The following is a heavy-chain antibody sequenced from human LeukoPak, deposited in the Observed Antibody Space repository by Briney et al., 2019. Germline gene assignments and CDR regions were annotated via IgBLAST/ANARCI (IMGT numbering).Heavy chain of an antibody. CDR1: GGSISSYY. V-gene: IGHV4-59*01. CDR2: IYYSGST. CDR3: ARVSAIVVTHYWYFDL. D-gene: IGHD3-22*01. J-gene: IGHJ2*01. Sequence: SETLSLTCTVSGGSISSYYWSWIRQPPGKGLEWIGYIYYSGSTNYNPSLKSRVTISVDTSKNQFSLKLSSVTAADTAVYYCARVSAIVVTHYWYFDLWGRGTLVTVSS.